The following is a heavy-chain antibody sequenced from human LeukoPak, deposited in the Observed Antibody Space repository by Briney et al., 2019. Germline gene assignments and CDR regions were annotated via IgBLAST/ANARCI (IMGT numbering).Heavy chain of an antibody. J-gene: IGHJ6*03. CDR1: GFTFSSYA. CDR2: ISYDGSNK. V-gene: IGHV3-30*01. CDR3: ASSLFGSGADYYYMDV. Sequence: PGRSLRLSCAASGFTFSSYAMHWVRQAPGKGLEWVAVISYDGSNKYYADSVKGRFTISRDNSKNTLYLQMNSLRAEDTAVYYCASSLFGSGADYYYMDVWGKGTTVTVSS. D-gene: IGHD3-10*01.